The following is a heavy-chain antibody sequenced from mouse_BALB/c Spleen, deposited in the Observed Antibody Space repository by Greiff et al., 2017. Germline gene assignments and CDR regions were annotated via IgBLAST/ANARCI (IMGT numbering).Heavy chain of an antibody. Sequence: DVQLVESGGGLVKPGGSLKLSCAASGFTFSSYAMSWVRQTPEKRLEWVATISSGGSYTYYPDSVKGRFTISRDNAKNTLYLQMSSLRSEDTAMYYCARHEGNYGWFAYWGQGTLVTVSA. CDR1: GFTFSSYA. V-gene: IGHV5-9-3*01. CDR2: ISSGGSYT. CDR3: ARHEGNYGWFAY. D-gene: IGHD2-1*01. J-gene: IGHJ3*01.